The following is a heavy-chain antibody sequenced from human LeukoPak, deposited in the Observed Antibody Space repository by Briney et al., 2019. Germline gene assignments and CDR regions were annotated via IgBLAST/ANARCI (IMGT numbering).Heavy chain of an antibody. D-gene: IGHD2-2*02. V-gene: IGHV4-59*12. CDR1: GGSISSYY. Sequence: SETLSLTCTVSGGSISSYYWSWIRQPPGKGLEWIGYIYYSGSTNYNPSLKSRVTISVDTSKNQFSLKLSSVTAADTAVYYCARVPPRKYCSSTSCYNAFDIWGQGTMVTVSS. CDR2: IYYSGST. J-gene: IGHJ3*02. CDR3: ARVPPRKYCSSTSCYNAFDI.